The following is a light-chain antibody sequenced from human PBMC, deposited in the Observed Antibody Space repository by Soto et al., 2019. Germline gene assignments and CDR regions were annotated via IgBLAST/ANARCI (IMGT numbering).Light chain of an antibody. CDR2: GAS. V-gene: IGKV3-20*01. CDR1: QSVSSSY. Sequence: EIVLTQSPGTLSLSPGERATLSCRASQSVSSSYLAWYQQKPGQAPRLLIYGASSRATGIPDRFSGSGSGTDATTTISRLVTEGFAEYYCQQYGSSLFTLGNETRLDIK. J-gene: IGKJ5*01. CDR3: QQYGSSLFT.